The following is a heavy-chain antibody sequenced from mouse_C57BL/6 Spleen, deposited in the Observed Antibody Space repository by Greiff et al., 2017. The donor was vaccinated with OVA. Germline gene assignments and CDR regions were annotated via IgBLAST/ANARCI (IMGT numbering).Heavy chain of an antibody. CDR1: GYTFTSYW. V-gene: IGHV1-55*01. CDR2: IYPGSGST. CDR3: ARGAGSSPYWYFDV. Sequence: QVQLKQPGAELVKPGASVKMSCKASGYTFTSYWITWVKQRPGQGLEWIGDIYPGSGSTNYNEKFKSKATLTVDTSSSTAYMQLSSLTSEDSAVYYCARGAGSSPYWYFDVWGTGTTVTVSS. J-gene: IGHJ1*03. D-gene: IGHD1-1*01.